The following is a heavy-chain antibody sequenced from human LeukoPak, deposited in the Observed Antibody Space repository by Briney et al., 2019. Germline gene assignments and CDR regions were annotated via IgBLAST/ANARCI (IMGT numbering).Heavy chain of an antibody. V-gene: IGHV3-11*01. D-gene: IGHD2-2*01. CDR3: ARRTSHSYFDY. CDR2: ISGSGTTI. Sequence: GGSLRLSCAASGFTFSDYHMSWIRQAPGKGLEWVSYISGSGTTIYSADSLKGRFTISRDNAKNSLYLQMNSLRAEDTAVYYCARRTSHSYFDYWGQGILVTVST. J-gene: IGHJ4*02. CDR1: GFTFSDYH.